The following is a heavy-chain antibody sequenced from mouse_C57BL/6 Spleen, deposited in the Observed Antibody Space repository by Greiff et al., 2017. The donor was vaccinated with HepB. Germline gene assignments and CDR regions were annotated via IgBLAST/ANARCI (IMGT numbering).Heavy chain of an antibody. CDR3: ARGPGSNYAMDY. D-gene: IGHD1-1*01. Sequence: QVQLQQSGAELARPGASVKLSCKASGYTFTSYGISWVKQRTGQGLEWIGEIYPRSGNTYYNEKFKGKATLTADKSSSTAYMELRSLTSEDSAVYFCARGPGSNYAMDYWGQGTSVTVSS. J-gene: IGHJ4*01. V-gene: IGHV1-81*01. CDR1: GYTFTSYG. CDR2: IYPRSGNT.